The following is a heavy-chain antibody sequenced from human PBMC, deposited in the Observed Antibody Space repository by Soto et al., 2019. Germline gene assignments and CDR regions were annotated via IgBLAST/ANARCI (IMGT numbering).Heavy chain of an antibody. CDR1: RFTLNNYA. J-gene: IGHJ5*02. D-gene: IGHD6-19*01. Sequence: GGSLRLSCAASRFTLNNYAMTWVRQAPGKGLEWVSAISGGGVDTYYADSVKGRFTISRDNSKNTVYLQLNSLRAEDTAVYYCAKGTSGGASRLVRGYWFDPWGQGTLVTVSS. CDR2: ISGGGVDT. CDR3: AKGTSGGASRLVRGYWFDP. V-gene: IGHV3-23*01.